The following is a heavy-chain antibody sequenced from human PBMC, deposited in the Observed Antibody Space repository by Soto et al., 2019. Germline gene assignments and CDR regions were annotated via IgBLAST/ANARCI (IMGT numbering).Heavy chain of an antibody. CDR2: IYHSGST. J-gene: IGHJ3*01. Sequence: SSETLSLTCAVSGVSIISGGYSWILIRQPPGKGLEWIGYIYHSGSTYYNPSLKSRVTISVDRSKNQFSLKLSSVTAADTAVYYCGRGTTYEYGWGSYRAGAAYERWGQGTMLT. V-gene: IGHV4-30-2*01. CDR1: GVSIISGGYS. D-gene: IGHD3-16*02. CDR3: GRGTTYEYGWGSYRAGAAYER.